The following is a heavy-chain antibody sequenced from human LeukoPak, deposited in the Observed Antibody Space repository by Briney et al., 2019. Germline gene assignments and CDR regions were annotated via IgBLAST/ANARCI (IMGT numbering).Heavy chain of an antibody. CDR3: ARQRFGELPSYYFDY. Sequence: PGGSLRLSCAASGFTFSNAWMSWVRQAPGKGLEWIGSIYYSGSTYYNPSLKSRVTISVDTSKNQFSLKLSSVTAADTAVYYCARQRFGELPSYYFDYWGQGTLVTVSS. D-gene: IGHD3-10*01. V-gene: IGHV4-39*01. CDR2: IYYSGST. CDR1: GFTFSNAW. J-gene: IGHJ4*02.